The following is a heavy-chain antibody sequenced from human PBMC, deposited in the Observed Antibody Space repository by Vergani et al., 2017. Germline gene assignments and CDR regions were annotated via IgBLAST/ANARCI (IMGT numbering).Heavy chain of an antibody. V-gene: IGHV1-69*02. CDR2: IIPILGIA. CDR1: GGTFSSYT. Sequence: QVQLVQSGAEVKQPGSSVKVSCKASGGTFSSYTISWVRQAPGQGLEWMGRIIPILGIANYAQKFQGSATITADKSTSTAYMELSSLRSEDTAVYYCARGRDCTNGVCVPETGEYYYYGMDVWGQGTTVTVSS. D-gene: IGHD2-8*01. J-gene: IGHJ6*02. CDR3: ARGRDCTNGVCVPETGEYYYYGMDV.